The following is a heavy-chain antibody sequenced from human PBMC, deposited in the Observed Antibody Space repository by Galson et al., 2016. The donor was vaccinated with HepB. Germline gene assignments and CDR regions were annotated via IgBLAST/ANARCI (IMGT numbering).Heavy chain of an antibody. J-gene: IGHJ3*02. CDR2: TSDKARSYTT. D-gene: IGHD3-9*01. Sequence: QAPGKGLEWIGRTSDKARSYTTEYAASVKGRFTISRDNSKKSMYLQVSSLKAEDTAVYFCATHYDILTGHWAFDIWGQGTMVTVSS. V-gene: IGHV3-72*01. CDR3: ATHYDILTGHWAFDI.